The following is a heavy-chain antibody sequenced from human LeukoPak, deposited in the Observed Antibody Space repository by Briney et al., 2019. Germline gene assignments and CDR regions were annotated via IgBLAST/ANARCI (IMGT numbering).Heavy chain of an antibody. D-gene: IGHD3-22*01. V-gene: IGHV3-15*01. CDR1: GFTFSNAW. CDR3: TTAVPYYYDSSGSWYAFDI. Sequence: GGSLRLSCAASGFTFSNAWMSWVRQAPGKGLEWVGRSKSKTDGGTTDYAATVKGRFTISRDDSKNTLYLQMNSLKTEDTAVYYCTTAVPYYYDSSGSWYAFDIWGQGTMVTVSS. J-gene: IGHJ3*02. CDR2: SKSKTDGGTT.